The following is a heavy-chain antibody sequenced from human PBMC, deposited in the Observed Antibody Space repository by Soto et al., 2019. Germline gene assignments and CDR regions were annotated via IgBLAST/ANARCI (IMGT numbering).Heavy chain of an antibody. D-gene: IGHD3-16*02. Sequence: GGSLRLSCAASGFTFSSYGMHWVRQAPGKGLEWVAVISYDGSNKYYADSVKGRFTISRDNSKNTLYLQMNSLRAEDTAVYYCAKGKVDSGGVIVLRYYYYGMDVWGQGTTVTVSS. CDR1: GFTFSSYG. CDR2: ISYDGSNK. CDR3: AKGKVDSGGVIVLRYYYYGMDV. J-gene: IGHJ6*02. V-gene: IGHV3-30*18.